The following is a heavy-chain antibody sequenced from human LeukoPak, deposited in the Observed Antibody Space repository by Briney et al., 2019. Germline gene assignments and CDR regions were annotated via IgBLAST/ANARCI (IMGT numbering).Heavy chain of an antibody. CDR2: VSSDGSR. J-gene: IGHJ5*02. D-gene: IGHD3-10*01. CDR3: VRGSSGTVVRGVSWAWFDP. Sequence: GGSLRLSCAASGVSFSTTWMHWVRQAPGKGLMWVSHVSSDGSRTYADSVKGRFTVSRDNNKDMVYLQMSSLRTEDTAVYYCVRGSSGTVVRGVSWAWFDPWGQGTLVSVSS. CDR1: GVSFSTTW. V-gene: IGHV3-74*01.